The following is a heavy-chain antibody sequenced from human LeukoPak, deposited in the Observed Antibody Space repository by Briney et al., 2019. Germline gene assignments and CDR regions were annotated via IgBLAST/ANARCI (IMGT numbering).Heavy chain of an antibody. CDR3: AKDPRIAAADPKL. J-gene: IGHJ4*02. Sequence: GGSLRLSCAASGFTFSNYWMSWVRQAPGKGLEWVANIKQDGSEKYYVNSVKGRFTISRDNAKNSLYLQMNSLRAEDTAVYYCAKDPRIAAADPKLWGQGTLVTVSS. V-gene: IGHV3-7*03. CDR2: IKQDGSEK. CDR1: GFTFSNYW. D-gene: IGHD6-13*01.